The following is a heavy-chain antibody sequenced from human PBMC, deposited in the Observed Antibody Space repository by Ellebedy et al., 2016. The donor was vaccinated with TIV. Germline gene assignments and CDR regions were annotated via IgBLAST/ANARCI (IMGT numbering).Heavy chain of an antibody. CDR1: GGSISSTSDY. V-gene: IGHV4-39*07. CDR3: AKDRGSESYYGMDV. D-gene: IGHD3-10*01. CDR2: IQYSGST. Sequence: SETLSLTCTVSGGSISSTSDYWGWIRQPPGKGLEWIGSIQYSGSTYYDPSLKSRVSLSVDTSKNQFSLTVRSVTAADTAVYFCAKDRGSESYYGMDVWGRGTSVTVSS. J-gene: IGHJ6*02.